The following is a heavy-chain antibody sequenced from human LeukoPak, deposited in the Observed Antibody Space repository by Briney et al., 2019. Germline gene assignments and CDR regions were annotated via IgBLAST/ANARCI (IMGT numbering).Heavy chain of an antibody. V-gene: IGHV3-23*01. CDR2: ISGSGGTT. CDR3: AKRIAAVPYYYYGMDV. Sequence: GGSLRLSCAASGFTFSSYAMSSVRQAPGKGLEWVSAISGSGGTTYYADSVKGRFTISRDNSKNTLYLQMNSLRAEDTAVYYCAKRIAAVPYYYYGMDVWGQGTTVTVSS. D-gene: IGHD6-13*01. J-gene: IGHJ6*02. CDR1: GFTFSSYA.